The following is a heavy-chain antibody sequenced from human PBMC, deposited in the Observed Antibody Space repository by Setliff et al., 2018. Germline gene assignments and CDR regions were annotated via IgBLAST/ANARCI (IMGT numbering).Heavy chain of an antibody. CDR2: INHSGSG. CDR3: RQAVVRRDVFDI. D-gene: IGHD3-16*02. V-gene: IGHV4-34*01. Sequence: SETLSLTCSVYGGSFDTYYWSWIRQPPGKGLEWFGEINHSGSGDYNPSFKSRVTISVDTSKKQFSLTLTSVTAADTALYYCRQAVVRRDVFDIWGQGTVVTVSS. CDR1: GGSFDTYY. J-gene: IGHJ3*02.